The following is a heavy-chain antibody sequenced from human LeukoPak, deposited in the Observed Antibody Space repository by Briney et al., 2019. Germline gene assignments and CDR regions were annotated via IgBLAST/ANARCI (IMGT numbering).Heavy chain of an antibody. CDR3: ARVLRYFDWLLISP. CDR1: GGSISSYY. V-gene: IGHV4-59*01. CDR2: IYYSGST. J-gene: IGHJ5*02. D-gene: IGHD3-9*01. Sequence: SETLSLTCTVSGGSISSYYWSWIRQPPGKGLEWIGYIYYSGSTNYNPSLKSRVTISVDTSKYQFSLKLSSVTAADTAVYYCARVLRYFDWLLISPWGQGTLVTVSS.